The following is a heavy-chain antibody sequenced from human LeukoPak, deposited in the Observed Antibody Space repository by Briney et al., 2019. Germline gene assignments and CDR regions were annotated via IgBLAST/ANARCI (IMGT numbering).Heavy chain of an antibody. CDR3: ARDTYCSGDSCYPYYYYMDV. V-gene: IGHV4-61*01. J-gene: IGHJ6*03. Sequence: SETLSLTCTVSGGSISSGSYYWSWIRQPPGKGLEWIGYIYYSGSTNYNPSLKRRVTISVDTSKNQFSLKLSSVTAADTAVYYCARDTYCSGDSCYPYYYYMDVWGKGTTVTVSS. CDR1: GGSISSGSYY. CDR2: IYYSGST. D-gene: IGHD2-15*01.